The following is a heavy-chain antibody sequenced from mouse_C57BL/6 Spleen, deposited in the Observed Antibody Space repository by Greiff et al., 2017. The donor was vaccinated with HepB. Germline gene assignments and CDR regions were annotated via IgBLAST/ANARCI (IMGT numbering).Heavy chain of an antibody. V-gene: IGHV1-26*01. Sequence: VQLQQSGPELVKPGASVKISCKASGYTFTDYYMNWVKQSHGKSLEWIGDINPNNGGTSYNQKFKGKATLTVDKSSSTAYMELRSLTSEDSAVYYCARSPDGYALCVDYWGQGTSVTVSS. D-gene: IGHD2-2*01. CDR1: GYTFTDYY. CDR2: INPNNGGT. J-gene: IGHJ4*01. CDR3: ARSPDGYALCVDY.